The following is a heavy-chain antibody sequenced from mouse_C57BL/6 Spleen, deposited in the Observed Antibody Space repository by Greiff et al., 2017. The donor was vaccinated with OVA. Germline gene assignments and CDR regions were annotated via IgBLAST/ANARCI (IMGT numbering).Heavy chain of an antibody. D-gene: IGHD3-1*01. CDR2: ISSGGDYI. CDR3: TRDRGDEGYFDY. CDR1: GFTFSSYA. V-gene: IGHV5-9-1*02. J-gene: IGHJ2*01. Sequence: EVMLVESGAGLVKPGGSLKLSCAASGFTFSSYAMSWVRQTPEKRLEWVAYISSGGDYIYYADTVKGRFTISRDNARNTLYLQMSSLKSEDTAMYYCTRDRGDEGYFDYWGQGTTLTVSS.